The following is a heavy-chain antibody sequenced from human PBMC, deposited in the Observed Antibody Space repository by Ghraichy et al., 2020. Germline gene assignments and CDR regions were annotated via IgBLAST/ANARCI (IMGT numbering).Heavy chain of an antibody. J-gene: IGHJ1*01. Sequence: ASVKVSCKASGYTFTSYGISWVRQAPGQGLEWMGWISPYNGNTNYAQNLQGRVTMTTDTSTSTAYMELRSLRSDDTAVYYCARLRPSVWYAEYFQHWGQGTRVTVSS. CDR2: ISPYNGNT. CDR3: ARLRPSVWYAEYFQH. D-gene: IGHD6-19*01. V-gene: IGHV1-18*04. CDR1: GYTFTSYG.